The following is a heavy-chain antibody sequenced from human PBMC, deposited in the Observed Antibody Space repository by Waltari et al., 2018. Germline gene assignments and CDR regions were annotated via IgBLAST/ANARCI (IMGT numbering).Heavy chain of an antibody. V-gene: IGHV3-74*01. J-gene: IGHJ4*02. D-gene: IGHD6-19*01. CDR3: AAFGVGWQKAY. CDR2: INTDGSFT. Sequence: EVQLVESGGGLVQPGGSRSLSVPVSGFTVSSDWMHWVSQAPGKGLVWVSRINTDGSFTGYADSVEGRFTIFKDYAKNTLYLQMNSLRAEDTAVYYCAAFGVGWQKAYWGQGTLVTVSS. CDR1: GFTVSSDW.